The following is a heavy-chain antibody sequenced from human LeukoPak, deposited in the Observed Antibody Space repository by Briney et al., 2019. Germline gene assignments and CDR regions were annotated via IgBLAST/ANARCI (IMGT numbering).Heavy chain of an antibody. V-gene: IGHV3-53*01. D-gene: IGHD4-11*01. CDR1: GFTLSSYG. Sequence: GGSLRLSCAASGFTLSSYGMHGVRLARGKGLEWVSITYTGGNIYYADSVKGRFTISRDNSKNTLSLQMNSLRAEDTAVYYCARARRCGLYSDYGGCFDYWGQGTLVTVSS. CDR3: ARARRCGLYSDYGGCFDY. J-gene: IGHJ4*02. CDR2: TYTGGNI.